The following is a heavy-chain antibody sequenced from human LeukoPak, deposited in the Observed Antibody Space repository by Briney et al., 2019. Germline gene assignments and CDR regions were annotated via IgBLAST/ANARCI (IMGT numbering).Heavy chain of an antibody. CDR1: GFTFSSYW. D-gene: IGHD3-9*01. CDR2: IKQDGSEK. Sequence: GGSLRLSCAASGFTFSSYWMSWVRQAPGKGLEWVANIKQDGSEKYYVDFVKGRFTISRDNAKNSLYLQMNSLRAEDTAVYYCARGVYYDILTGYPSGIYFDYWGQGTLVTVSS. V-gene: IGHV3-7*01. CDR3: ARGVYYDILTGYPSGIYFDY. J-gene: IGHJ4*02.